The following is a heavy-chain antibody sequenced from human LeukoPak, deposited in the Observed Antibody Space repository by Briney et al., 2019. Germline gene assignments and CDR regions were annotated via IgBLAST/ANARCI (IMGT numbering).Heavy chain of an antibody. V-gene: IGHV3-23*01. CDR2: ISGSGDYT. Sequence: GGSLRLSCAASGFTFSSYGMSWVRQAPGKGLEWVSTISGSGDYTYYADSVKGRFTISRDNSKNTLYLQMNSLRAEDTAIYYCARGPTFGGVIVLWGQGTLVTVSS. D-gene: IGHD3-16*02. CDR3: ARGPTFGGVIVL. CDR1: GFTFSSYG. J-gene: IGHJ1*01.